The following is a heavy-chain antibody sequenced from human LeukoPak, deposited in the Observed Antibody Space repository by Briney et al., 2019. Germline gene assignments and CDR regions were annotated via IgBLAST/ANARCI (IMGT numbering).Heavy chain of an antibody. Sequence: PGGSLRLSCAASGFTFSSYSMNWVRQAPGKGLEWVSSISSGSSYIYYADSVKGRFTISRDNAENSLFLQLNSLRAEDTAVYYCARAHCSGGNCYSFNNYYYYGMDVWGQGTTVTVSS. CDR2: ISSGSSYI. CDR1: GFTFSSYS. V-gene: IGHV3-21*01. D-gene: IGHD2-15*01. CDR3: ARAHCSGGNCYSFNNYYYYGMDV. J-gene: IGHJ6*02.